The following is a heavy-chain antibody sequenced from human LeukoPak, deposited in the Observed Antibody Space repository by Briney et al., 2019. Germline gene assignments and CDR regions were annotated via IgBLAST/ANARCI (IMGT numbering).Heavy chain of an antibody. V-gene: IGHV1-2*06. CDR2: INPNSGDT. J-gene: IGHJ5*02. CDR1: GYTFSGSY. D-gene: IGHD6-19*01. Sequence: ASVKVSCKASGYTFSGSYIHWVRQAPGQGLEWMGRINPNSGDTNYAQNFQGRVTMTRDTSISTAYMELSRLRSDDTAVYYCARELAVAGTGGWFDPWGQGTLVTVSS. CDR3: ARELAVAGTGGWFDP.